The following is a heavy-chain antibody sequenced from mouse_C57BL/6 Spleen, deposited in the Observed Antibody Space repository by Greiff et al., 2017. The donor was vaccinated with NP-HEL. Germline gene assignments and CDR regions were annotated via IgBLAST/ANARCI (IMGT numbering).Heavy chain of an antibody. CDR3: AKNFGDGYYVLYAMDY. CDR1: GFSLTSYG. CDR2: IWRGGST. D-gene: IGHD2-3*01. Sequence: QVQLQQSGPGLVQPSQSLSITCTVSGFSLTSYGVHWVRQSPGKGLEWLGVIWRGGSTDYNAAFMSRLSITKDNSKSQVFFKMNSLQADDTAIYYCAKNFGDGYYVLYAMDYWGQGTSVTVSS. V-gene: IGHV2-5*01. J-gene: IGHJ4*01.